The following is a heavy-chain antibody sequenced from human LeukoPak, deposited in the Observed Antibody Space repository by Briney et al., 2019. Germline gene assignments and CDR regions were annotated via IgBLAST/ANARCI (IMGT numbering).Heavy chain of an antibody. J-gene: IGHJ6*02. CDR1: GGTFSSYA. V-gene: IGHV1-69*13. D-gene: IGHD5-12*01. CDR2: IIPIFGTA. Sequence: SVKVSCKASGGTFSSYAISWVRQAPGQGIEWMGGIIPIFGTANYAQKFQGRVTITADESTSTAYMELSSLRSEDTAVYYCARGLRLHYYYYGMDVWGQGTTVTVSS. CDR3: ARGLRLHYYYYGMDV.